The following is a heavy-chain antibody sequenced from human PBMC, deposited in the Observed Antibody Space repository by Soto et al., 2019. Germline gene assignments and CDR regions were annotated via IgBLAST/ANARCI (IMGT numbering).Heavy chain of an antibody. V-gene: IGHV3-48*01. Sequence: EVQLVESGGGLVQPGGSLRLSCAASGFTFSSYSMNWVRQAPGKGLEWVSYINSSSSTIYYADSVKGRFTISRDNAKNSLYLQMNSLRAEDTAVYYCARDRETIFGVDRDYWGQGTLVTVSS. CDR3: ARDRETIFGVDRDY. D-gene: IGHD3-3*01. CDR2: INSSSSTI. CDR1: GFTFSSYS. J-gene: IGHJ4*02.